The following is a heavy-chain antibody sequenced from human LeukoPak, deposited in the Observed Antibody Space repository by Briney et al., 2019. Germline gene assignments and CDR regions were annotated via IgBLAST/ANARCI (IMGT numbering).Heavy chain of an antibody. CDR3: TRDRRDGYNYVDI. Sequence: PSETLSLTCTVSGGSISPYYWSWIRQPPGKQLEWIGFISYSGSTEYNPSLKSRVTISVDTSHNQFSLKLKSLTPADTAMYYCTRDRRDGYNYVDIWGQGTMVTVSS. V-gene: IGHV4-59*01. D-gene: IGHD5-24*01. J-gene: IGHJ4*02. CDR1: GGSISPYY. CDR2: ISYSGST.